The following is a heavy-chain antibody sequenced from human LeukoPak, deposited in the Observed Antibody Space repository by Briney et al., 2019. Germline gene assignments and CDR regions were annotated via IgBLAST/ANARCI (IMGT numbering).Heavy chain of an antibody. CDR3: ARGDPYYDILTGYFSYNWFDP. CDR2: IYYSGST. Sequence: SETLSLTCTVSGGSISSYYWSWIRQPPGKGLEWIGYIYYSGSTNYNPSLKSRVTISVDTSKNQFSLKLSSVTAADTAVYYCARGDPYYDILTGYFSYNWFDPWGQGTLVTVSS. V-gene: IGHV4-59*08. CDR1: GGSISSYY. J-gene: IGHJ5*02. D-gene: IGHD3-9*01.